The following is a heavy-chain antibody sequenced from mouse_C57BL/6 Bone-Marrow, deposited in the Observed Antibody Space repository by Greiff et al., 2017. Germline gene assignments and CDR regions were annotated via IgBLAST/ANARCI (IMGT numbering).Heavy chain of an antibody. J-gene: IGHJ3*01. CDR1: GYTFTSYG. Sequence: QVQLQQSGAELARPGASVKLSCKASGYTFTSYGISWVKQRTGQGLEWIGEIYPRSGNTYYNAKFKGKATLTADKASSTAYMGLRSLTSEDSAVYFCARGDYYGSSSFFAYWGQGTLVTVYA. CDR3: ARGDYYGSSSFFAY. V-gene: IGHV1-81*01. D-gene: IGHD1-1*01. CDR2: IYPRSGNT.